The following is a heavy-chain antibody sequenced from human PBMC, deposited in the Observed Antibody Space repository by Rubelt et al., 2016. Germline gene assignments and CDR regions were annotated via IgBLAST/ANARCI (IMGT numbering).Heavy chain of an antibody. CDR1: GGSISSSSYY. J-gene: IGHJ4*02. V-gene: IGHV4-39*02. CDR3: AREDELMVGAMGLDY. D-gene: IGHD1-26*01. Sequence: QLQLQESGPGLVKPSETLSLTCTVSGGSISSSSYYWGWIRQPPGKGLEWIGSIYYSGSTYYNPSLKSRVTISVDTSKNQFSLKLSSVTAADTAVYYCAREDELMVGAMGLDYWGQGTLVTVSS. CDR2: IYYSGST.